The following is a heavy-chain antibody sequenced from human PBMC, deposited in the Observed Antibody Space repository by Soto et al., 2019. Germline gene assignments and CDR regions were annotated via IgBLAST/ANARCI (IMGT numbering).Heavy chain of an antibody. V-gene: IGHV2-5*02. CDR2: IYWDDDK. J-gene: IGHJ4*02. Sequence: QITLKESAPTLVKPTQTLTLTCTFSGFSLTTTGVGVGWIRQPPGKPLDWLALIYWDDDKHYSPSLKSRLTIIKDTSKNQVVLIMTDMDPVDTATYFCAHIDGYGSFDSWGPGTLDPVSS. CDR3: AHIDGYGSFDS. CDR1: GFSLTTTGVG. D-gene: IGHD5-18*01.